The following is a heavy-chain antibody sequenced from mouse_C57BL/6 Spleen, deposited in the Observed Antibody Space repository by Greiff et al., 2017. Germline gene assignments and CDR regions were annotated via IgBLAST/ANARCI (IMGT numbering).Heavy chain of an antibody. CDR2: IDPEDGDT. J-gene: IGHJ3*01. CDR1: GFNIKDYY. CDR3: TPGTTVVGEAY. D-gene: IGHD1-1*01. V-gene: IGHV14-1*01. Sequence: DVQLQESGAELVRPGASVKLSCTASGFNIKDYYMHWVKQRPEQGLEWIGRIDPEDGDTEYAPKFQGKATMTADTSSNTAYLQLSSLTSEDTAVYYCTPGTTVVGEAYWGQGTLVTVSA.